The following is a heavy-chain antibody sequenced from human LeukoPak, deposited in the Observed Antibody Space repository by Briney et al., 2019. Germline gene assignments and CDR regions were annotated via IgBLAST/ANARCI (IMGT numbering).Heavy chain of an antibody. D-gene: IGHD1-26*01. V-gene: IGHV1-2*02. CDR1: GYTFTGYY. J-gene: IGHJ4*02. Sequence: ASVKVSCKASGYTFTGYYIHWVRQAPGQGLEWMGWINPNSGGTNYEQKFQGRVTMTRDTSISTAYMELNRLRSDDTAVYYCARDLGIVGTTGFDYWGQGTLVTVSS. CDR3: ARDLGIVGTTGFDY. CDR2: INPNSGGT.